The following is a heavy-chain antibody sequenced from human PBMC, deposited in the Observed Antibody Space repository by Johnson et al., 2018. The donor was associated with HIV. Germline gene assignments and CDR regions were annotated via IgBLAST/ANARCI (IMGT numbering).Heavy chain of an antibody. CDR2: INWNGGST. J-gene: IGHJ3*02. CDR1: GFTFDDYG. CDR3: ARGLIAVAGFDAFDI. D-gene: IGHD6-19*01. Sequence: VQLVESGGGVVRPGGSLRLSCAVSGFTFDDYGISWVRQALGKGLAWVSDINWNGGSTDYADFVKGRFTISRDNAKNSLYLQMNSLRAGDTAVYYCARGLIAVAGFDAFDIWGQGTMVTVSS. V-gene: IGHV3-20*04.